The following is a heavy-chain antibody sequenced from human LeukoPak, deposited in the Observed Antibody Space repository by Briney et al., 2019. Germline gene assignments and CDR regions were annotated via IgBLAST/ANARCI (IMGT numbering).Heavy chain of an antibody. Sequence: PSETLSLTCTVSGGSISSYYLSWLRQPPGKGLEWIGNIYNSGTTNYNPSLESRVTISVDTSTNQLSLKVSSVTAADTAVYYCAKATQWLAFDYWGQGTLVTVSS. CDR2: IYNSGTT. J-gene: IGHJ4*02. CDR3: AKATQWLAFDY. CDR1: GGSISSYY. V-gene: IGHV4-59*01. D-gene: IGHD6-19*01.